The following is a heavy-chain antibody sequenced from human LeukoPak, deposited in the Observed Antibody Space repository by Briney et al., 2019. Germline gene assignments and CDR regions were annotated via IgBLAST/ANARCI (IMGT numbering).Heavy chain of an antibody. CDR3: AREELNYYDSSGHYLPFY. J-gene: IGHJ4*02. CDR1: GFTFSSYA. V-gene: IGHV3-30-3*01. D-gene: IGHD3-22*01. CDR2: ISYDGSNK. Sequence: PAGGSLRLSCAASGFTFSSYAMHWVRQAPGKGLEWVAVISYDGSNKYYADSVKGRFTISRDNSKNTLYLQMNSLRAEDTAVYYCAREELNYYDSSGHYLPFYWGQGTLVTVSS.